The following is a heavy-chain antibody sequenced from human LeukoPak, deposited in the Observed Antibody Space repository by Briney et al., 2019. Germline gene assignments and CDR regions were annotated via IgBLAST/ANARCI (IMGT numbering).Heavy chain of an antibody. Sequence: GVSVRLSCAASGFTFSIYSMNWVRQAPGKGLVWVSSISSSSSYIYDADSVKGRFTISRDNAKNSLYLQMNSLRAEDTAVYYCASRIVGATSGYYNCGQGTLVTVSS. D-gene: IGHD1-26*01. CDR2: ISSSSSYI. V-gene: IGHV3-21*01. CDR1: GFTFSIYS. J-gene: IGHJ4*02. CDR3: ASRIVGATSGYYN.